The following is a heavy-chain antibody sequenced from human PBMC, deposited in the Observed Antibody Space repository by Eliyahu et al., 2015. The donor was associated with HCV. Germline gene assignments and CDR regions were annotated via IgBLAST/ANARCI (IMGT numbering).Heavy chain of an antibody. CDR3: AKEALGYCSGGSCYSAHFQH. D-gene: IGHD2-15*01. J-gene: IGHJ1*01. V-gene: IGHV3-30*18. CDR1: GFTFSSYG. CDR2: ISYDGSNK. Sequence: SGFTFSSYGMHWVRQAPGKGLEWVAVISYDGSNKYYADSVKGRFTISRDNSKNTLYLQMNSLRAEDTAVYYCAKEALGYCSGGSCYSAHFQHWGQGTLVTVSS.